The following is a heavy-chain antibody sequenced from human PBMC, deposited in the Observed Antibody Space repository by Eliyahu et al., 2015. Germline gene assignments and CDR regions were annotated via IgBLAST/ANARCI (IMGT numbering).Heavy chain of an antibody. CDR3: AKDQDGTTKSAFDI. D-gene: IGHD1-1*01. J-gene: IGHJ3*02. V-gene: IGHV3-30*18. CDR2: ISYDGSNK. CDR1: GFTFSSYG. Sequence: QVQLVESGGGVVQPGRSLRLSCAASGFTFSSYGMHWVRQAPGKGLEWVAVISYDGSNKYYADSVKGRFTISRDNSKNTLYLQMNSLRAEDTAVYYCAKDQDGTTKSAFDIWGQGTMVTVSS.